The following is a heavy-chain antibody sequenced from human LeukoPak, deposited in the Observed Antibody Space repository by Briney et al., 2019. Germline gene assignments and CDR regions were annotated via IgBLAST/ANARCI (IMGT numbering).Heavy chain of an antibody. CDR3: ARGVGLDDAFDI. J-gene: IGHJ3*02. CDR2: MNPNSGNT. CDR1: GYTFTSYD. Sequence: ASVKVSCKASGYTFTSYDINWVRQATGQGLEWMGWMNPNSGNTGYAQKFQGRVTITRNTSISTAYMELSSLRSEDTAVYYCARGVGLDDAFDIWGQGKMVTVSS. D-gene: IGHD1-26*01. V-gene: IGHV1-8*03.